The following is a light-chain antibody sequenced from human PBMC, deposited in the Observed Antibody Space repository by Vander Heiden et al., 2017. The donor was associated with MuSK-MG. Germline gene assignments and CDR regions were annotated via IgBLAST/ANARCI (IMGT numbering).Light chain of an antibody. CDR1: TSDIGAGSD. V-gene: IGLV1-40*01. CDR2: GNS. CDR3: QSYDSSLSGSV. Sequence: QSVLTQPLSVSGAPGQRVTISFTGRTSDIGAGSDVHWYQQLPGTAPKHLSYGNSNRPSGVPDRFSGPKSGTSASRAITGLQAEDEADDYCQSYDSSLSGSVFGGGTKLTVL. J-gene: IGLJ2*01.